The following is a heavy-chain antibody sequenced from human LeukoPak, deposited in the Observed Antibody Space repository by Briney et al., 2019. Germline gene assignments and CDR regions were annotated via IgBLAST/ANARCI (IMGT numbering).Heavy chain of an antibody. J-gene: IGHJ4*02. CDR3: ARERRGWYYFDY. CDR1: GGSISSSSYY. V-gene: IGHV4-39*07. Sequence: SETLSLTCTVSGGSISSSSYYWSWIRQPPGKGLEWIGEINHSGSTNYNPSLKSRVTISVDTSKNQFSLKLSSVTAADTAVYYCARERRGWYYFDYWGQGTLVTVSS. D-gene: IGHD6-19*01. CDR2: INHSGST.